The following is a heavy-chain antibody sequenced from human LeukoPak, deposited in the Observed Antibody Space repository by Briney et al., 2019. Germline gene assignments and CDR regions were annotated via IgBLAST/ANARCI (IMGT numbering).Heavy chain of an antibody. Sequence: GGSLRLSCAASGFTFSSYAMSWVRQAPGKGLEWVSAISGSGGSTYYADSVKGRFTISRDNSRNTLYLQMNSLRAEDTAVYYCAKDREGSYYAFDYWGQGTLVTVSS. J-gene: IGHJ4*02. D-gene: IGHD1-26*01. CDR1: GFTFSSYA. CDR3: AKDREGSYYAFDY. CDR2: ISGSGGST. V-gene: IGHV3-23*01.